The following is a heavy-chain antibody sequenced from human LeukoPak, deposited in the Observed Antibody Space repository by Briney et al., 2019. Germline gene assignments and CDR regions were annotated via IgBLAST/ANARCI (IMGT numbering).Heavy chain of an antibody. CDR1: GGTFSSYA. V-gene: IGHV1-69*13. Sequence: SVKVSCKASGGTFSSYAISWVRQAPGQGLEWMGGIIPIFGTANYAQKFQGRVTITADESTSTAYMELSSLRSEDTAVYYCARDMKLLWFGARPGVDYYMDVWGKGTTVTISS. D-gene: IGHD3-10*01. CDR3: ARDMKLLWFGARPGVDYYMDV. J-gene: IGHJ6*03. CDR2: IIPIFGTA.